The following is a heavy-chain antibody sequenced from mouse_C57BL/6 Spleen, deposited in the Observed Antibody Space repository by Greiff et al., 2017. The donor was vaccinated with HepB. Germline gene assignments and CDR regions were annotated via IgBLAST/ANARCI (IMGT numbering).Heavy chain of an antibody. CDR3: ARGDYGSSYAWFAY. J-gene: IGHJ3*01. CDR1: GYSITSGYY. Sequence: EVKLQQSGPGLVKPSQSLSLTCSVTGYSITSGYYWNWIRQFPGNKLEWMGYISYDGSNNYNPSLKNRISITLETSKNQFFLKLNSVTTEDTATYYCARGDYGSSYAWFAYWGQGTLVTVSA. CDR2: ISYDGSN. V-gene: IGHV3-6*01. D-gene: IGHD1-1*01.